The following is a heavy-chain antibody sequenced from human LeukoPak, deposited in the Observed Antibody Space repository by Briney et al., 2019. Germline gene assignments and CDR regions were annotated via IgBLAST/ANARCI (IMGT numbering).Heavy chain of an antibody. J-gene: IGHJ4*02. CDR2: INWDGSIT. Sequence: GGSLRLSCAASGFIFDDYAMHWVRQAPGKGLEWVSLINWDGSITLYSDSVKGRFTISRDNGKNSLYLQMSSLRRDDTAFYYCAKDSSGHSYGYGGGYVDSWGQGTLVSVSS. CDR1: GFIFDDYA. D-gene: IGHD5-18*01. V-gene: IGHV3-43D*03. CDR3: AKDSSGHSYGYGGGYVDS.